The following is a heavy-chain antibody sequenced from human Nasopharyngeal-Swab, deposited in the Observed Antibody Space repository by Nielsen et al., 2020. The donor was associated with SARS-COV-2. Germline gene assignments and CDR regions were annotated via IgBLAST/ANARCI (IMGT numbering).Heavy chain of an antibody. V-gene: IGHV3-48*04. J-gene: IGHJ4*02. Sequence: GESLQISCATSGFTFSPYTMTWVRQAPGKGLQWISYITSGNSVQYADSVRGRFTISRDNAKNSLYLQMNSLTAEDTAVYYCARERGGGCGDYWGQGTLVTVSS. CDR2: ITSGNSV. CDR3: ARERGGGCGDY. D-gene: IGHD6-19*01. CDR1: GFTFSPYT.